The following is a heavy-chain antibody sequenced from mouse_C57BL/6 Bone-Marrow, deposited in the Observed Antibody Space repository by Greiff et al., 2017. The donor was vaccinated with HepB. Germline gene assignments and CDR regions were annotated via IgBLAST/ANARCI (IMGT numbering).Heavy chain of an antibody. CDR1: GYTFTSYG. CDR2: IYPRSGNT. D-gene: IGHD1-1*01. J-gene: IGHJ1*03. V-gene: IGHV1-81*01. Sequence: VHLVESGAELARPGASVKLSCKASGYTFTSYGISWVKQRTGQGLEWIGEIYPRSGNTYYNEKFKGKATLTADKSSSTAYMELRSLTSEDSAVYFCSYGSSPYWYFDVWGTGTTVTVSS. CDR3: SYGSSPYWYFDV.